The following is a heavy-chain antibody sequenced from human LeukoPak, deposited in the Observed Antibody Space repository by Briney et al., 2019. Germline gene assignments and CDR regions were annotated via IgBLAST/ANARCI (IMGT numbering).Heavy chain of an antibody. V-gene: IGHV4-59*01. Sequence: PSETLSLTCAVYGGSFSTFYWNWIRQPPGKGLEWIGYIYHSGDTRYNPSLKSRVTISVDTSKSQFSLKVSSVTAADTAVYYCARGGYSGSDWTTWGQGTLVTVSS. CDR2: IYHSGDT. J-gene: IGHJ5*02. CDR3: ARGGYSGSDWTT. CDR1: GGSFSTFY. D-gene: IGHD5-12*01.